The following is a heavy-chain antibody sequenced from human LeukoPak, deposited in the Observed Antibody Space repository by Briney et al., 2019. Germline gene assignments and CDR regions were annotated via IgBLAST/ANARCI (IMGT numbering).Heavy chain of an antibody. J-gene: IGHJ4*02. CDR3: ARVAGSGYDSLGYYFDY. Sequence: GASVKVSCKAFGYSFTDNYMHWVRQAPGQGLEWMGMINPSYRSTNYAQKFQGRITVTSDTSTGTVYMELSSLRYEDTAVYYCARVAGSGYDSLGYYFDYWGQGTLVTASS. CDR2: INPSYRST. D-gene: IGHD5-12*01. CDR1: GYSFTDNY. V-gene: IGHV1-46*01.